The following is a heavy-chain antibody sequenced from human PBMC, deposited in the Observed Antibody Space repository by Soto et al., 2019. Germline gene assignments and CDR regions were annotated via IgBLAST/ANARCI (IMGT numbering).Heavy chain of an antibody. D-gene: IGHD4-17*01. CDR1: GFTFSGYW. CDR3: ASAKIGDYFQVY. CDR2: NSDGSTT. V-gene: IGHV3-74*01. J-gene: IGHJ4*02. Sequence: EVQLVESGGGLVQPGGSLRLSCAVSGFTFSGYWMHWVRQAPGKGLVWVSRNSDGSTTSYADSVKGRFTISRDNAKNTLYLQMDSPRAEDTAVYYCASAKIGDYFQVYWGQGTLVTVSS.